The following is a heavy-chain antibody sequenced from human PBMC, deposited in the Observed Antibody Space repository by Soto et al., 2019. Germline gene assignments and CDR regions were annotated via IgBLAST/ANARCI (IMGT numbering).Heavy chain of an antibody. CDR3: ATSLGIVVVTAIRYFDY. Sequence: SVKVSCKASGGTFSSYAISWVRQAPGQGLEWMGGIIPVFGSTNYAQKFQGRVAITADESTSTAYMELSSLRSEDTAVYYCATSLGIVVVTAIRYFDYWGQGALVTVSS. CDR1: GGTFSSYA. CDR2: IIPVFGST. D-gene: IGHD2-21*02. V-gene: IGHV1-69*13. J-gene: IGHJ4*02.